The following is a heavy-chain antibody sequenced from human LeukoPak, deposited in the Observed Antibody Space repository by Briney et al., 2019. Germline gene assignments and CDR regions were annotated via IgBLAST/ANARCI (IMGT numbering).Heavy chain of an antibody. J-gene: IGHJ6*02. CDR2: IYHSGST. V-gene: IGHV4-30-2*01. CDR1: GGSISSGGYS. CDR3: ARVGRNYGMDV. Sequence: PSETLSLTCAVSGGSISSGGYSWSWIRQPPGKGLEWIGYIYHSGSTYYNPSLKSRVTISVDRSKNQFSLKLSSVTAADTAVYYCARVGRNYGMDVWGQGTTVTVSS.